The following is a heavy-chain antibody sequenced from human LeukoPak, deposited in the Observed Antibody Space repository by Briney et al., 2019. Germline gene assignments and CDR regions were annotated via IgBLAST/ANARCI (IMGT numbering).Heavy chain of an antibody. J-gene: IGHJ5*02. V-gene: IGHV3-48*03. CDR2: ISSSGSTI. Sequence: PPGGSLRLSCAAFGFTFSSYEMNWVRQAPGRGLEWVSYISSSGSTIYYADSVKGRFTISRDNAKNTLYLQMNSLRAEDTAVYYCARVWFGELLPNWFDPWGQGTLVTVSS. CDR3: ARVWFGELLPNWFDP. CDR1: GFTFSSYE. D-gene: IGHD3-10*01.